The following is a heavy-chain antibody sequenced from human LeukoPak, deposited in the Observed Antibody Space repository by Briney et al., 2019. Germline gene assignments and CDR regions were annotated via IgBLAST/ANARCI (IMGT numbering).Heavy chain of an antibody. CDR3: ARGVCSGGSCYSNWFDP. V-gene: IGHV4-34*01. D-gene: IGHD2-15*01. Sequence: PSETLSLTCAVYGGSFSGYYWSWIRQPPGKGLEWIGEINHSGSTNYNPSLKSRVTISVDTSKNQFSLKLSSMTAADTAVYYCARGVCSGGSCYSNWFDPWGQGTLVTVSS. CDR1: GGSFSGYY. J-gene: IGHJ5*02. CDR2: INHSGST.